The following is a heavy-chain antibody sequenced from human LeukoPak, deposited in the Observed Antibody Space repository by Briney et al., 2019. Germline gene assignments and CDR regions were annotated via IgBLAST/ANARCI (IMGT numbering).Heavy chain of an antibody. V-gene: IGHV3-20*04. J-gene: IGHJ5*02. Sequence: GGPLRLSCAASGFKFDDYGMSWVRQAPGKGLEWVCDINWNGAWTGYADSVKGRFTISRDNDKDSLYLQMNSLRAEDTALYYCAGYYYDSSRGFDLWGQGTLVTVSA. D-gene: IGHD3-22*01. CDR3: AGYYYDSSRGFDL. CDR1: GFKFDDYG. CDR2: INWNGAWT.